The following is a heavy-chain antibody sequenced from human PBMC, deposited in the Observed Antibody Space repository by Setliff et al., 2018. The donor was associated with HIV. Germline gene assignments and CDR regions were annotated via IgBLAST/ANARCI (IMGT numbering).Heavy chain of an antibody. V-gene: IGHV1-18*01. CDR1: GYSFINYG. J-gene: IGHJ5*02. CDR3: ARARLQGIVTAVGPRDNCLDP. D-gene: IGHD1-26*01. Sequence: ASVKVSCKASGYSFINYGISWVRQAPGQGLEWMGWISAYNGSTDYAPRLLGRVTMTTDTSTSTAYMELRSLSSDDTAVYYCARARLQGIVTAVGPRDNCLDPWGQGTLVTVSS. CDR2: ISAYNGST.